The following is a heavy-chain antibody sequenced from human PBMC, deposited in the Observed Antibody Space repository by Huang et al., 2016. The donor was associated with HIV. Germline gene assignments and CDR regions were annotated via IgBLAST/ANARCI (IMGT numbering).Heavy chain of an antibody. CDR3: ARVTLGFDY. D-gene: IGHD2-15*01. CDR1: GFTFSSYG. Sequence: QVQLVESGGGVVQPGGSLRLSCATSGFTFSSYGIDWVRQDPGLGLGWVAFIQYEETKKYYADSVKGRFKISRDNSENMLHLQMKNLRVEDTAAYFCARVTLGFDYWGQGTWVTVSS. CDR2: IQYEETKK. V-gene: IGHV3-30*02. J-gene: IGHJ4*02.